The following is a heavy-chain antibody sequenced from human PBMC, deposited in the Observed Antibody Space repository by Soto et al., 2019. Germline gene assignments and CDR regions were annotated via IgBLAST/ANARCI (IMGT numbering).Heavy chain of an antibody. V-gene: IGHV1-18*04. D-gene: IGHD6-19*01. CDR1: GYTFTSYA. CDR2: ISTYNGNT. Sequence: GASVKVSCKASGYTFTSYALSWVRHAPGQGLEWMGWISTYNGNTNYAQNLQGRVTMTTDISTNTAYMELRSPRSDDTAVYYCARVVGGIPVAGSWNWFDPWGQGTLVTVSS. CDR3: ARVVGGIPVAGSWNWFDP. J-gene: IGHJ5*02.